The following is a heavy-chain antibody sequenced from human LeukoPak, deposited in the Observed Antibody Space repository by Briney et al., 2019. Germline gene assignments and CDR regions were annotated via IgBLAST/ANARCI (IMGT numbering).Heavy chain of an antibody. CDR2: ISGSGGST. V-gene: IGHV3-23*01. CDR3: AKDLRYSSGWDAFDI. J-gene: IGHJ3*02. Sequence: GGSLRLSCAASGFTSSSYAMSWVRQAPGKGLEWVSGISGSGGSTYYADSVKGRFTISRDNSKNTLYLQMSSLRAEDTAVYYCAKDLRYSSGWDAFDIWGQGTMVTVSS. CDR1: GFTSSSYA. D-gene: IGHD6-19*01.